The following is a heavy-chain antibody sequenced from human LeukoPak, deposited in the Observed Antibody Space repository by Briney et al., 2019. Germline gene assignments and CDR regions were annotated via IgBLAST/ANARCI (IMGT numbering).Heavy chain of an antibody. D-gene: IGHD6-6*01. Sequence: GGSLRLSCAASGFTFSSYAMSWVRQAPGKRLEWVSATISSGNSTYYPDSVKGRFTISRDNSKNTLYLQMNSLRAEDTAVYYCAKPYSTSSKFMFDYWGQGTLVTVSS. CDR1: GFTFSSYA. J-gene: IGHJ4*02. V-gene: IGHV3-23*01. CDR3: AKPYSTSSKFMFDY. CDR2: TISSGNST.